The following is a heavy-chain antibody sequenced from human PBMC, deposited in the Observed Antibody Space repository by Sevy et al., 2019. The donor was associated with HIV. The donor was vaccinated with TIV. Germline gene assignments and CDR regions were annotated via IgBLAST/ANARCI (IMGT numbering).Heavy chain of an antibody. CDR3: AKGVMFSTSSRALDI. Sequence: GGSLRLSCAASGFTFSNYGMHWVRQAPGKGLEWVAVILYDGSSKYYSDSVEGRFTISRDNSKNTVSLQMNSLRDEDTAVYSCAKGVMFSTSSRALDIWGHGTTVTVSS. CDR1: GFTFSNYG. CDR2: ILYDGSSK. D-gene: IGHD6-6*01. J-gene: IGHJ3*02. V-gene: IGHV3-30*18.